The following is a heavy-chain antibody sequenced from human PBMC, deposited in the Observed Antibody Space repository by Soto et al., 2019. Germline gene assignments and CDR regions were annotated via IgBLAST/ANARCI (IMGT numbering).Heavy chain of an antibody. CDR3: ATEGGDGDGSRWGDF. Sequence: QVQLVESGGGVVQPGRSLRLSCVASGVSFSTYGKHWVRQAPGKGLEWVGSIWHDGSYKYHADAVKGRLAIPRDNSTNSRYLPMNSVRVEDTAMYYCATEGGDGDGSRWGDFWGQGALVTVSS. V-gene: IGHV3-33*01. J-gene: IGHJ4*02. CDR2: IWHDGSYK. CDR1: GVSFSTYG. D-gene: IGHD6-13*01.